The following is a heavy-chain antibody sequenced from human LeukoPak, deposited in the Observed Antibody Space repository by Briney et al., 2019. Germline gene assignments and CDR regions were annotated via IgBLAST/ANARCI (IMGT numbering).Heavy chain of an antibody. D-gene: IGHD6-6*01. J-gene: IGHJ6*02. Sequence: GGSLRLSCAASGFTFSDYYMSWIRQAAGKGLEWVSYISSSGSTIYYADSVKGRFTISRDNAKNSLYLQMNSLRAEDTAVYYCAGEGGSSVRPDYYYGMDVWGQGTTVTVSS. CDR1: GFTFSDYY. CDR2: ISSSGSTI. V-gene: IGHV3-11*01. CDR3: AGEGGSSVRPDYYYGMDV.